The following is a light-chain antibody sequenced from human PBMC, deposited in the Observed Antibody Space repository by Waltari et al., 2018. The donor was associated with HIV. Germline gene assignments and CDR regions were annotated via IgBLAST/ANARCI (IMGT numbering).Light chain of an antibody. CDR1: SSNIRINT. CDR2: NDN. Sequence: QSVLTQSPSASGTPGQRVTISCSGCSSNIRINTINWFQQRPGTAPKLLLFNDNERPSGVPDRFSGSKSGTSASLAISGLQSEDEANYYCAAWDVTLHGWVFGGGTKVTVL. V-gene: IGLV1-44*01. J-gene: IGLJ3*02. CDR3: AAWDVTLHGWV.